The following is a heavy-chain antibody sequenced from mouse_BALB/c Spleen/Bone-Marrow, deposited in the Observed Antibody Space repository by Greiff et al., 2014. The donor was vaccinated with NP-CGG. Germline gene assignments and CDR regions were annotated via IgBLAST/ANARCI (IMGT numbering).Heavy chain of an antibody. CDR1: GYTFTSYW. Sequence: QVQLKESGAELVRPGASVKLSCRASGYTFTSYWINWVKQRPGRDLEWIGNIYPSDSYTNYNQRFKDKATLTVDKSSSTAYMQLSSPTSENSAVYYCTRYGNSHYYAMDYWGQGTSVTVSS. CDR2: IYPSDSYT. CDR3: TRYGNSHYYAMDY. D-gene: IGHD1-1*01. V-gene: IGHV1-69*02. J-gene: IGHJ4*01.